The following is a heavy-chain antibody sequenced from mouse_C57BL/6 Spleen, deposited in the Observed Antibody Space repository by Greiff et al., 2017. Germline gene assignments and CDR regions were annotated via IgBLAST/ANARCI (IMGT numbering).Heavy chain of an antibody. V-gene: IGHV5-17*01. Sequence: EVQGVESGGGLVKPGGSLKLSCAASGFTFSDYGMHWVRQAPEKGLEWVAYISSGSSTIYYADTVKGRFTISRDNAKNTLFLQMTSLRSEDTAVYYCARSQNFITPVQDYFDYWGQGATLPVSS. D-gene: IGHD1-1*01. J-gene: IGHJ2*01. CDR1: GFTFSDYG. CDR2: ISSGSSTI. CDR3: ARSQNFITPVQDYFDY.